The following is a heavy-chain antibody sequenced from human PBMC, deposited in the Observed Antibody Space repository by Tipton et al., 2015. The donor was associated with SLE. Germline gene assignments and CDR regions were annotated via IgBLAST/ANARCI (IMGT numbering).Heavy chain of an antibody. D-gene: IGHD2-2*01. J-gene: IGHJ6*02. CDR3: ARNLLLSFGPGFCYRGIDV. V-gene: IGHV4-59*11. CDR1: GGSISSHH. CDR2: INSSGGT. Sequence: TLSLTCTVSGGSISSHHWSWIRQSPGKRLEWIGYINSSGGTNYNPSLKSRVSMFLDTSKNQFSLKLSSVTAADTAVYYCARNLLLSFGPGFCYRGIDVWGQGTTVTVSS.